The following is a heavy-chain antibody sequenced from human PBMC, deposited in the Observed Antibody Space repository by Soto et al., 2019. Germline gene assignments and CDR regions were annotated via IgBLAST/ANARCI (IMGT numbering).Heavy chain of an antibody. CDR3: AREGGGSRAFDI. CDR1: GGSISSYY. D-gene: IGHD3-16*01. Sequence: SETLSLTCTVSGGSISSYYWSWIRQPPGKGLEWIGYICYSGSTNYNPSLKSRVTISVDTSKNQFSLKLSSVTAADTAVYYCAREGGGSRAFDIWGQGTMVTVSS. CDR2: ICYSGST. V-gene: IGHV4-59*01. J-gene: IGHJ3*02.